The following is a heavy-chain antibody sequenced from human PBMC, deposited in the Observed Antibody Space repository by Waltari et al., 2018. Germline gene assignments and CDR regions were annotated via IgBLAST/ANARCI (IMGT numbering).Heavy chain of an antibody. V-gene: IGHV3-21*01. D-gene: IGHD2-15*01. CDR3: ARDPGAHSSGDYYMDV. J-gene: IGHJ6*03. CDR1: GFTFSSYS. Sequence: EVQLVESGGGLVKPGGSLRLSCAASGFTFSSYSMHWVRQAPGKGLEWVSSISSSSSYIYYADSVKGRFTISRDNAKNSLYLQMNSLRAEDTAVYYCARDPGAHSSGDYYMDVWGKGTTVTVSS. CDR2: ISSSSSYI.